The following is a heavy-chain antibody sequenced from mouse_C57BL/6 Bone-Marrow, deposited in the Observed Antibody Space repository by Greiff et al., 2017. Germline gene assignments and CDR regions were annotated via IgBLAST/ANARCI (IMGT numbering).Heavy chain of an antibody. CDR2: IDPDNGDT. CDR1: GFNIKDDY. Sequence: EVQLVESGAELVRPGASVKLSCTASGFNIKDDYMHWVKQRPEQGLEWIGWIDPDNGDTEYASKFQGKATITADTSSNTAYLQLSSLTSEDTAVYYCTTVVHYWGQGTTLTGSS. V-gene: IGHV14-4*01. D-gene: IGHD1-1*01. J-gene: IGHJ2*01. CDR3: TTVVHY.